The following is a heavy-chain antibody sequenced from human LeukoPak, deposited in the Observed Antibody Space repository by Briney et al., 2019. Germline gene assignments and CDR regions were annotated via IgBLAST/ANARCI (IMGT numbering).Heavy chain of an antibody. CDR3: VRLYDDYTNGHFDS. V-gene: IGHV3-23*01. J-gene: IGHJ4*02. CDR1: GFTFSTYA. CDR2: IGGSGGST. D-gene: IGHD4-11*01. Sequence: GGSLRLSCAASGFTFSTYAMSWVRQAPGKGLDGVSAIGGSGGSTYYADSVKGRFTISRDNAKNSLYLQLNSLRAEDTAVYYCVRLYDDYTNGHFDSWGQGTLVTVSS.